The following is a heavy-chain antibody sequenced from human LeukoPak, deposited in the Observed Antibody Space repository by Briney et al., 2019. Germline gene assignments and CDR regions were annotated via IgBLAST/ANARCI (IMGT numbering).Heavy chain of an antibody. D-gene: IGHD6-19*01. CDR2: IYYSGST. CDR3: ARHPYSSGWYPFDP. J-gene: IGHJ5*02. V-gene: IGHV4-59*08. Sequence: SETLSLTCTVSGGSISSYYWSWIRQPPGKGLEWIGYIYYSGSTNSNPSLKSRVTISVDTSKNQFSLKLSSVTAADTAVYYCARHPYSSGWYPFDPWGQGTLVTVSS. CDR1: GGSISSYY.